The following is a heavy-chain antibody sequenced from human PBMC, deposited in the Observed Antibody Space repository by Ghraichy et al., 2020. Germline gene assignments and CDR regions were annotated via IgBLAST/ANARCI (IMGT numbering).Heavy chain of an antibody. CDR1: GFTFSSYS. J-gene: IGHJ6*02. CDR2: ISSSSSYI. D-gene: IGHD2-21*02. Sequence: GESLNISCAASGFTFSSYSMNWVRQAPGKGLEWVSSISSSSSYIYYADSVKGRFTISRDNAKNSLYLQMNSLRAEDTAVYYCARDLVFCGGDCYLAIGYGMDVWGQGTTVTVSS. V-gene: IGHV3-21*01. CDR3: ARDLVFCGGDCYLAIGYGMDV.